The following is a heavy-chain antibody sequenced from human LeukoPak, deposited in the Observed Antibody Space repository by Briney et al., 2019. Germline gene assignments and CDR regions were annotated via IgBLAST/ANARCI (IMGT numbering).Heavy chain of an antibody. CDR1: GFTFSSYA. CDR2: ISSNGGST. Sequence: GGSLRLSCAASGFTFSSYAMDWVRQAPGKGLEYVSAISSNGGSTYYANSVKGRFTISRDNSKNTLYLQMGSLRAEDMAVYYCARGGDILTGYLSTFLEDYFDYWGQGTLVTVSS. D-gene: IGHD3-9*01. V-gene: IGHV3-64*01. J-gene: IGHJ4*02. CDR3: ARGGDILTGYLSTFLEDYFDY.